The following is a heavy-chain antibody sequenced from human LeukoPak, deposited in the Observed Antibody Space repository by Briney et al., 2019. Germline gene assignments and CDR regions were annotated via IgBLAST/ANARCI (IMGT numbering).Heavy chain of an antibody. J-gene: IGHJ4*02. CDR1: GFTFSRYL. Sequence: PGGSLRLSCSASGFTFSRYLMHWVRQAPGKGLEYVSAISTNGGSTYYADSVKGRFTISRDNSKNTLYLQMSSLRTEDTAVFYCARVGSRGYYFDYWGQGTLVSVSS. CDR2: ISTNGGST. D-gene: IGHD1-26*01. V-gene: IGHV3-64D*06. CDR3: ARVGSRGYYFDY.